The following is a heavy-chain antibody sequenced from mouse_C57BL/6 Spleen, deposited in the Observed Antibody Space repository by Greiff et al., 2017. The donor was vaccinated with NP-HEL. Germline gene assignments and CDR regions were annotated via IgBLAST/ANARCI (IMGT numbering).Heavy chain of an antibody. V-gene: IGHV1-62-2*01. CDR3: ARREDGSNHWYFDV. J-gene: IGHJ1*03. Sequence: VKLQQSGAELVKPGASVKLSCKASGYTFTEYTIHWVKQRPGQGLEWIGWIYPGSGSTKYNEKVKDKAKLTADKSASTVYMEVSRMTSEDSAVYFCARREDGSNHWYFDVWGTGTTVTVSS. D-gene: IGHD2-5*01. CDR2: IYPGSGST. CDR1: GYTFTEYT.